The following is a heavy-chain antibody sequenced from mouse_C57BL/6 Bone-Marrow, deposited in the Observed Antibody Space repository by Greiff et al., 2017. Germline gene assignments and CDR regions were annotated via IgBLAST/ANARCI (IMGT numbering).Heavy chain of an antibody. V-gene: IGHV14-4*01. CDR2: IDPENGDT. J-gene: IGHJ2*01. Sequence: VQLKESGAELVRPGASVKLSCTASGFTIKDDYMHWVKQRPEQGLEWIGWIDPENGDTEYASKFQGKATITADTSSNTAYLQLSSLTSEDTAVYYCTVDWWAYSNYFDYWGRGTALTVSS. CDR3: TVDWWAYSNYFDY. CDR1: GFTIKDDY. D-gene: IGHD1-1*02.